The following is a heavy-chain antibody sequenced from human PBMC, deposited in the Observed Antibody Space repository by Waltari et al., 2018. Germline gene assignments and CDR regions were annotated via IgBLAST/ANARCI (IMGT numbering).Heavy chain of an antibody. CDR1: GGSFSGYY. CDR3: VRLEDCSGPGGNCYSRDPFATDV. CDR2: SNHAGKR. J-gene: IGHJ6*02. D-gene: IGHD2-15*01. V-gene: IGHV4-34*02. Sequence: QVQLQQWGAGLLQPSETLSLTCAVYGGSFSGYYWGWVRQPPGKGLEWIGESNHAGKRNHNRSLRSRVTMLVDTSKSQFSLKLHSVTAADTAVYFCVRLEDCSGPGGNCYSRDPFATDVWGQGTTVTVSS.